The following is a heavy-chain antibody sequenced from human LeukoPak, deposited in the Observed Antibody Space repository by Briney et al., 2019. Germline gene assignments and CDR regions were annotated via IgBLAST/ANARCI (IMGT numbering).Heavy chain of an antibody. CDR3: ARWSSSWVNDY. Sequence: PSETLSLTCAVYGGSFSGYYWSWIRQPAGQGLEWIGHVNINEGPKYNPSLRSRVTMSADTSKNQFSLKLSSVTAADTAVYYCARWSSSWVNDYWGQGTLVTVSS. V-gene: IGHV4-59*10. D-gene: IGHD6-13*01. J-gene: IGHJ4*02. CDR1: GGSFSGYY. CDR2: VNINEGP.